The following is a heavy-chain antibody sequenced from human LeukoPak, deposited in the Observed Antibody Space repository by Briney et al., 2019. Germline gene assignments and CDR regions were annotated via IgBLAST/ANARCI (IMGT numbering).Heavy chain of an antibody. Sequence: ASVKVSCKASGYTFTGYYMHWVRQAPGQGLEWMGWINPNSGGTNYAQKFQGRVTMTRETSISTAYMELSRLRSDDTAVYYCVVYVWGAHFDYWGQGTLVTVSS. CDR3: VVYVWGAHFDY. CDR1: GYTFTGYY. V-gene: IGHV1-2*02. D-gene: IGHD3-16*01. J-gene: IGHJ4*02. CDR2: INPNSGGT.